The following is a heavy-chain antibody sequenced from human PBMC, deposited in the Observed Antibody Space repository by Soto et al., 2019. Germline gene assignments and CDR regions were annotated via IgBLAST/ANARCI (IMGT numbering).Heavy chain of an antibody. V-gene: IGHV1-46*01. CDR1: GYPFTDYF. CDR3: ARELYSCGGDCPYYMDY. D-gene: IGHD2-21*02. Sequence: ASVKVSCKTSGYPFTDYFIHWVRQAPGQGLEWMGIISLYHHSTSYAQKFQGRLTVTADTSTTTVYMDLSSLTSEDSAVYWCARELYSCGGDCPYYMDYWGQGTLVTVSS. CDR2: ISLYHHST. J-gene: IGHJ4*02.